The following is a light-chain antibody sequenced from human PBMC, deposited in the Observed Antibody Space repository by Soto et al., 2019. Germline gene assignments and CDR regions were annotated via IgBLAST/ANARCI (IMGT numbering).Light chain of an antibody. J-gene: IGKJ1*01. CDR1: QSISSW. CDR3: QQDNSYPWT. V-gene: IGKV1-5*03. Sequence: DIPMTQSPSTLSASVGDRVTITCRASQSISSWLAWYQQKPGKAPTLLIYKASSLESGGQSRFSGSGSGTDFTLTSSSLQPDDFATYYCQQDNSYPWTFGQGTKVEIK. CDR2: KAS.